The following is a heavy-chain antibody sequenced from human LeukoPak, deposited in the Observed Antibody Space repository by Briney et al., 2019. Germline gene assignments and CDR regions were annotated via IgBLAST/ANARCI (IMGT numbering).Heavy chain of an antibody. V-gene: IGHV3-21*01. CDR2: ISSSSSYI. J-gene: IGHJ4*02. D-gene: IGHD6-19*01. CDR1: GFTFSSYS. CDR3: ARDHGTAVLDY. Sequence: GGSLRLSCAASGFTFSSYSMNWVRQAPGKGLEWVSSISSSSSYIYYADSVKGRFTISRDNAKNSPYLQMNSLRAEDTAVYYCARDHGTAVLDYWGQGTLVTVSS.